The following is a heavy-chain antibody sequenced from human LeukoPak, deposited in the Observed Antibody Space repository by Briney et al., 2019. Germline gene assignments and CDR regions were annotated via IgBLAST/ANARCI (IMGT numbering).Heavy chain of an antibody. D-gene: IGHD6-19*01. V-gene: IGHV3-23*01. Sequence: GGSLRLSCAASGFTFSNYGMSWVRQAPGKGLEWVSAISGSGSSTYYADSVKGRFTISRDNSKNTLYLQTNSLRAEDTAVYYCAKWYSSGWYASFDYWGQGTLVTVSS. CDR3: AKWYSSGWYASFDY. CDR2: ISGSGSST. CDR1: GFTFSNYG. J-gene: IGHJ4*02.